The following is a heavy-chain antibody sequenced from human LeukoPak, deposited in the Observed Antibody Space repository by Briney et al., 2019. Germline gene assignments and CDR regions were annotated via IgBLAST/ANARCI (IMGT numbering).Heavy chain of an antibody. V-gene: IGHV4-59*08. CDR2: IYYSGST. D-gene: IGHD5-18*01. Sequence: SETLSLTCTVSGGSISSYYWSWIRQTPGKGLEWIGDIYYSGSTNYNPSLKSRVTISVDTSKNQFSLKLSSVTAADTAVYYCARSEQLWLLGVYYYGMDVWGQGTTVTVSS. CDR3: ARSEQLWLLGVYYYGMDV. CDR1: GGSISSYY. J-gene: IGHJ6*02.